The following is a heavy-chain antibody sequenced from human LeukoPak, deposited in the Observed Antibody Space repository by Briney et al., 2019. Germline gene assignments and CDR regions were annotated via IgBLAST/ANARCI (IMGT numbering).Heavy chain of an antibody. V-gene: IGHV3-74*01. D-gene: IGHD1-26*01. CDR3: ARDLTGAVFDF. Sequence: PGGSLRLSCAASGFTFSSYWMHWVRQVPAKGLVWVSRITSDGSSTSYADSVRGRFTISRDNAKNTVYLQMNSLRPEDTAVYYCARDLTGAVFDFWGQGTLVTVSS. CDR1: GFTFSSYW. CDR2: ITSDGSST. J-gene: IGHJ4*02.